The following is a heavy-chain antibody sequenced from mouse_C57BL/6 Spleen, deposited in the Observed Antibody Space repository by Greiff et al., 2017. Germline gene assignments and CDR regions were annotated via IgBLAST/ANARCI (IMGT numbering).Heavy chain of an antibody. J-gene: IGHJ2*01. CDR2: ISSGGSYT. CDR1: GFTFSSYG. Sequence: EVQVVESGGDLVKPGGSLKLSCAASGFTFSSYGMSWVRQTPDKRLEWVATISSGGSYTYYPDSVKGRFTISRDNAKTTLYLQMSSLKSEDTAIYYCARQGGTGPDYFDYWGQGTTLTVSS. V-gene: IGHV5-6*01. CDR3: ARQGGTGPDYFDY. D-gene: IGHD3-3*01.